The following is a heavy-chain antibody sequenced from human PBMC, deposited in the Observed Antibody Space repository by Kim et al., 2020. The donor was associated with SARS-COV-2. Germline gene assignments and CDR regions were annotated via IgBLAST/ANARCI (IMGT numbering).Heavy chain of an antibody. J-gene: IGHJ4*02. CDR1: GYTFTSYG. CDR3: ARDTKSLWFGELFPHLGY. V-gene: IGHV1-18*04. Sequence: ASVKVSCKASGYTFTSYGSSWVRQAPGQELEWMGWISAYNGNTNYAQKLQGRVTMTTDTSTSTAYMELRSLRSDDTAVYYCARDTKSLWFGELFPHLGYWGQGTLVTVSS. D-gene: IGHD3-10*01. CDR2: ISAYNGNT.